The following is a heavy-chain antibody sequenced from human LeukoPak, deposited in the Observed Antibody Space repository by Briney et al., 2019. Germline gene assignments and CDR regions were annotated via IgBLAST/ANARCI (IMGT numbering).Heavy chain of an antibody. D-gene: IGHD3-10*01. CDR3: ARSYGSGGYGGAFEI. CDR1: GYFFTSYW. J-gene: IGHJ3*02. V-gene: IGHV5-51*01. Sequence: GESLKISCKGSGYFFTSYWIAWVRQMPGKGLEWMGIIYPGDSDTRYSPSFQGQVTMSADKSISTAYLQWSSLKASDTAMYYCARSYGSGGYGGAFEIWGQGTMVSVSS. CDR2: IYPGDSDT.